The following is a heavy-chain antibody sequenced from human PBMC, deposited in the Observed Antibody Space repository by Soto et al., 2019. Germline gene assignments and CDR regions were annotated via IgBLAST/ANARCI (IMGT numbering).Heavy chain of an antibody. D-gene: IGHD4-17*01. J-gene: IGHJ5*01. CDR1: GFTFSSYA. CDR3: AKDTRYADYVRWFDS. V-gene: IGHV3-23*01. CDR2: ITASGGRT. Sequence: EVHLLESGGGLVQPGGSLRLSCTASGFTFSSYAMTWVRQAPGRGLEGVSGITASGGRTYYADSVKGRFTISRDNSKSTLYLQMNSLRAEDTAVYYCAKDTRYADYVRWFDSCGQGPLVTVSS.